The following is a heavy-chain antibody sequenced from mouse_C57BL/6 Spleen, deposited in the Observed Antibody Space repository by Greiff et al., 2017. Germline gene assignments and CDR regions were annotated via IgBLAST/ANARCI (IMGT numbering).Heavy chain of an antibody. CDR3: AREGPYDPYYFDY. D-gene: IGHD2-3*01. CDR2: VYPYNGGT. CDR1: GFTFTDYY. J-gene: IGHJ2*01. V-gene: IGHV1-36*01. Sequence: VHVKQSGPVLVKPGPSVKISCKASGFTFTDYYMHWVKQSHGKSLEWIGLVYPYNGGTSYNQKFKGKATLTVDTSSSTAYMELNSLTSEDSAVYYCAREGPYDPYYFDYWGQGTTLTVSS.